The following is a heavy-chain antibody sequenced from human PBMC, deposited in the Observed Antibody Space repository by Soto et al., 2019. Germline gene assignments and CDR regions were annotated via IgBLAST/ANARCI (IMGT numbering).Heavy chain of an antibody. J-gene: IGHJ4*02. CDR2: ISSSGGST. CDR1: GFTFSSYD. Sequence: EVQLLESGGGLVQPGGSLRLSCAASGFTFSSYDMSWVRQAPGKGLEWVSTISSSGGSTYYTDSVKGRFTISRDNSKNTLYLQLNSLRAEDTAVDYCAKDCTSWNGGGYWGQGTLVTVSS. CDR3: AKDCTSWNGGGY. D-gene: IGHD2-2*01. V-gene: IGHV3-23*01.